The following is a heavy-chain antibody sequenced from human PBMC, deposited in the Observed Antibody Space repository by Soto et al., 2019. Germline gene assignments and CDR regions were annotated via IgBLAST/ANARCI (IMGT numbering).Heavy chain of an antibody. CDR1: GYTFTSYG. CDR2: ISAYNGNT. Sequence: ASVKVSCKASGYTFTSYGISWVRQAPGQGLEWMGWISAYNGNTNYAQKLQGRVTMTTDTSTSTAYMELRSLRSDDTAVYYCARDCSGGSCYSYFQHWGQGTLVTVSS. CDR3: ARDCSGGSCYSYFQH. V-gene: IGHV1-18*01. J-gene: IGHJ1*01. D-gene: IGHD2-15*01.